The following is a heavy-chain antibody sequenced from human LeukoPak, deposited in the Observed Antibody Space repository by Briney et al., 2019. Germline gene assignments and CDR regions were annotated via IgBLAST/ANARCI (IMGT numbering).Heavy chain of an antibody. D-gene: IGHD2-15*01. CDR3: ARHFGGSCYLD. J-gene: IGHJ4*02. V-gene: IGHV3-21*04. CDR2: ISSSSDYI. Sequence: GGSLRLSCAASGFTFSSYAMSWVRQAPGKGLEWVSSISSSSDYIYYADSVKGRFTISRDNAKNSLYLQMNSLRAEDTAVYYCARHFGGSCYLDWGQGTLVTVSS. CDR1: GFTFSSYA.